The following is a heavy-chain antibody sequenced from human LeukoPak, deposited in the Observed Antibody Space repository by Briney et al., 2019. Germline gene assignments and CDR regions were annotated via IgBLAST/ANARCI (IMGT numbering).Heavy chain of an antibody. V-gene: IGHV3-23*01. CDR2: ISGSGGST. J-gene: IGHJ3*02. CDR3: AKDGGSYYETYDAFDI. Sequence: HAGGSLSLSCAASGFTFSSYAMSWVRQAPGKGLEWVSAISGSGGSTYYADSVKGRFTISRDNSKNTLYLQMNSLRAEDTAVYYCAKDGGSYYETYDAFDIWGQGTMVTVSS. CDR1: GFTFSSYA. D-gene: IGHD1-26*01.